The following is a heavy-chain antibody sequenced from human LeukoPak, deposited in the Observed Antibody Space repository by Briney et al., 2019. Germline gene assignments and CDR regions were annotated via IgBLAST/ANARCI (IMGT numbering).Heavy chain of an antibody. CDR2: ISYDGSNK. CDR1: GFTFSSYG. V-gene: IGHV3-30*18. Sequence: PGRSLRLSCAASGFTFSSYGMHWVRQAPGKGLEWVAVISYDGSNKYYADSVKGRFTISRDNSKNTLYLQMNSLRAEDTAVYYCAKIDCSSTSCSLGPFFYYYGMDVWGQGTTVTVSS. J-gene: IGHJ6*02. CDR3: AKIDCSSTSCSLGPFFYYYGMDV. D-gene: IGHD2-2*01.